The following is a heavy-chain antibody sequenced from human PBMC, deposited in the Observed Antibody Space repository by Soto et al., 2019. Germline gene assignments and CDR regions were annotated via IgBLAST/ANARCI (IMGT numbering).Heavy chain of an antibody. V-gene: IGHV1-24*01. Sequence: ASVKVSCKASGYTFSSYGISWVRQAPGKGLEWMGGFDPEDGETIYAQKFQGRVTMTEDTSTDTAYMELSSLRSEDTAVYYCATALGELGYYYYGMDVWGQGTTVTVSS. D-gene: IGHD1-7*01. CDR2: FDPEDGET. CDR3: ATALGELGYYYYGMDV. CDR1: GYTFSSYG. J-gene: IGHJ6*02.